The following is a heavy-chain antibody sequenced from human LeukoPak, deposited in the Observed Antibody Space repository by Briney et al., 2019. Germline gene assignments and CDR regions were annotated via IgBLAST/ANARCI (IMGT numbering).Heavy chain of an antibody. V-gene: IGHV3-23*01. J-gene: IGHJ3*02. Sequence: PGGSLRLSCAASGSTFSNFGMNWVRQAPGKGLEWVSSINGRADEAHHADSVKGRFTISRDNSKNTLYLQMNSLRVEDTAVYYCAREIFNGFDIWGQGTMVTVSS. CDR3: AREIFNGFDI. CDR1: GSTFSNFG. CDR2: INGRADEA.